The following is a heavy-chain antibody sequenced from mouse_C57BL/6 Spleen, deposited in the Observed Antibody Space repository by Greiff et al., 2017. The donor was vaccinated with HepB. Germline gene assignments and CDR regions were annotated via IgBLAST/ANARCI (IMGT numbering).Heavy chain of an antibody. D-gene: IGHD4-1*01. Sequence: VQLQQSGPVLVKPGASVKMSCKASGYTFTDYYMNWVKQSHGKSLEWIGVINPYNGGTSYNQKFKGKATLTVDKSSSTAYMELNSLTSEDSAVYYCARQLTGTAFDYWGKGTTLTVSS. CDR2: INPYNGGT. CDR1: GYTFTDYY. J-gene: IGHJ2*01. V-gene: IGHV1-19*01. CDR3: ARQLTGTAFDY.